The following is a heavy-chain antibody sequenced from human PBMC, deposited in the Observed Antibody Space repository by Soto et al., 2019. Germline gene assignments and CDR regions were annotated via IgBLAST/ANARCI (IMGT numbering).Heavy chain of an antibody. D-gene: IGHD3-22*01. V-gene: IGHV3-11*05. CDR2: ISSSSDYT. CDR3: AREDYYDGSGYYSY. J-gene: IGHJ4*02. CDR1: GFTFSDYY. Sequence: QVQLVESGGGLVKPGGSLRLSCAASGFTFSDYYRSWIRQAPGKGLEWISYISSSSDYTNYADSVKGRFTISRDNAKNSLYLQMNSLRAEDTAVYYCAREDYYDGSGYYSYWGQGTLVSVSS.